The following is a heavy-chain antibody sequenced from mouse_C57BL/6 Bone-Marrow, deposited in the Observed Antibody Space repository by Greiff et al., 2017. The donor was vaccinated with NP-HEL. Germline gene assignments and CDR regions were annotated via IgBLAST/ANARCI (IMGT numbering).Heavy chain of an antibody. V-gene: IGHV8-12*01. CDR1: GFSLSTSGMG. J-gene: IGHJ4*01. Sequence: QVTLKESGPGILQSSQTLSLTCSFSGFSLSTSGMGVSWIRQPSGKGLEWLAHIYWDDDKRYNPSLKSRLTISKDTSRNQVFLKITSVDTADTDTYYCARRDYYGSSYEDYAMDYWGQGTSVTVSS. D-gene: IGHD1-1*01. CDR3: ARRDYYGSSYEDYAMDY. CDR2: IYWDDDK.